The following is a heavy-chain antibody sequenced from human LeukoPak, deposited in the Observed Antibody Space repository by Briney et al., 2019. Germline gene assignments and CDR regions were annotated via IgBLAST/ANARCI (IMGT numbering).Heavy chain of an antibody. CDR3: ARDLTTSYYYYGMDV. Sequence: QSSETLSLTCAVYGGSFSGYYMSWVRQAPGKGLEWVSVIYSGGSTYYADSVKGRFTISRDNSKNTLYLQMNSLRAEDTAVYYCARDLTTSYYYYGMDVWGQGTTVTVSS. CDR2: IYSGGST. V-gene: IGHV3-66*01. J-gene: IGHJ6*02. CDR1: GGSFSGYY. D-gene: IGHD4-11*01.